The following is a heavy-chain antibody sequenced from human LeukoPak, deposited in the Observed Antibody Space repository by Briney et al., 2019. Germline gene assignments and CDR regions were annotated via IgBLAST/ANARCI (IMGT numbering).Heavy chain of an antibody. CDR2: INPSGGST. D-gene: IGHD6-19*01. Sequence: ASVTVSCKASGYTFTSYYMHWVRQAPGQGLEWMGIINPSGGSTSYAQKFQGRVTMTRDMSTSTVYMELYSLRSDDTAVYYCARESNLPRYSSYWYSSDWGQGTLVTVSS. J-gene: IGHJ4*02. CDR3: ARESNLPRYSSYWYSSD. CDR1: GYTFTSYY. V-gene: IGHV1-46*01.